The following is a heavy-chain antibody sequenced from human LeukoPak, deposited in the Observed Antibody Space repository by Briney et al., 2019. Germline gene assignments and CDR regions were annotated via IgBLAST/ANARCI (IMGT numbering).Heavy chain of an antibody. CDR3: AREKGIATIDF. CDR2: IYSGGST. Sequence: GGSLRLSCAASEFSVGSNYMTWVRQAPGKGLEWVSLIYSGGSTYYADSVKGRFTISRDNSKNTLYLQMNSLRAEDTAVYYCAREKGIATIDFWGQGTLVTVSS. J-gene: IGHJ4*02. CDR1: EFSVGSNY. D-gene: IGHD5-24*01. V-gene: IGHV3-66*01.